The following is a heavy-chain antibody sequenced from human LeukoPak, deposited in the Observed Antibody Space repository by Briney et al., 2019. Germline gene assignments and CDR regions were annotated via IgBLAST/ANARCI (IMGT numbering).Heavy chain of an antibody. CDR2: IYSGGST. CDR3: ARYRTMVRGVPAFDY. J-gene: IGHJ4*02. V-gene: IGHV3-66*01. D-gene: IGHD3-10*01. CDR1: GFTVSSNY. Sequence: GGSLRLSCAASGFTVSSNYMSWIRQAPGKGLEWVSVIYSGGSTYYADSVKGRFTISRDNSKNTLCLQMNSLRAEDTAVYYCARYRTMVRGVPAFDYWGQGTLVTVSS.